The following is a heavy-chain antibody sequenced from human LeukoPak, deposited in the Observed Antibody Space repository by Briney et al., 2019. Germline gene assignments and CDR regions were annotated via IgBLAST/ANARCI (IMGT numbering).Heavy chain of an antibody. CDR1: GYTFIGYD. CDR2: MNPNTGNT. V-gene: IGHV1-8*01. Sequence: GASVKVSCKAPGYTFIGYDINWVRQATGQGLEWMGWMNPNTGNTGYAQKFRGRVTMTRNTSISTASMELSSLTSEDTALYYCARGAPGSYCSGGSCPYFDYWGQGTLVSVSS. CDR3: ARGAPGSYCSGGSCPYFDY. J-gene: IGHJ4*02. D-gene: IGHD2-15*01.